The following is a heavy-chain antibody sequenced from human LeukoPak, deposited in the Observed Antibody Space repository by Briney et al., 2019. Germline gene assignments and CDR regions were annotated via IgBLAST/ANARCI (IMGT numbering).Heavy chain of an antibody. CDR2: IYSGGST. D-gene: IGHD2-15*01. Sequence: GGSLRLSCAASGFTVSSNYMSWVRQAPGKGLEWVSVIYSGGSTYYSDSVKGRFTISRDNSENTLYLQMSSLGVEDTAVYYCARGAAGAAETWGQGTLVTVSS. CDR1: GFTVSSNY. J-gene: IGHJ5*02. V-gene: IGHV3-53*01. CDR3: ARGAAGAAET.